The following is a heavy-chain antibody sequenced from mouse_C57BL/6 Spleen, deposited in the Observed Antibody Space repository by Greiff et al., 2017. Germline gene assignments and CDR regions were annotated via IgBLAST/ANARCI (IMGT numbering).Heavy chain of an antibody. Sequence: EVKLVESGEGLVKPGGSLKLSCAASGFTFSSYAMSWVRQTPEKRLEWVAYISSGGDYLYYADTVKGRFTISRDNARNTLYLQMSSLKSEYTAMYYWTRVYYGNFLYYFDYWGQGTTLTVSS. CDR1: GFTFSSYA. CDR2: ISSGGDYL. J-gene: IGHJ2*01. CDR3: TRVYYGNFLYYFDY. D-gene: IGHD2-1*01. V-gene: IGHV5-9-1*02.